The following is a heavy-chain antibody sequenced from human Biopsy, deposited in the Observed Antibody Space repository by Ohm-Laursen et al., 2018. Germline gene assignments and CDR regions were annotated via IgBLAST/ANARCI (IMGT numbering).Heavy chain of an antibody. Sequence: SLRLSCAASGVTLSGYKMNWVRQAPRKGLEWVSSISGSSTYIYYAGSVKGRFTISRDNAKNSLSLQMNSLRADDTAVYYCATSGAADSWGNYYGMDVWGQGTTVTVSS. D-gene: IGHD3-16*01. CDR1: GVTLSGYK. CDR3: ATSGAADSWGNYYGMDV. V-gene: IGHV3-21*01. J-gene: IGHJ6*02. CDR2: ISGSSTYI.